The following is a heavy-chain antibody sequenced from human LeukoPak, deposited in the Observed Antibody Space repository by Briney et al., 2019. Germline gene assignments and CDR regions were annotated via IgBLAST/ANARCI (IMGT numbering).Heavy chain of an antibody. CDR2: ISGSGGSI. CDR1: GFTFSSYA. J-gene: IGHJ4*02. V-gene: IGHV3-23*01. Sequence: GGSLRLSCAASGFTFSSYAMSWVRQAPGKGLEWVSAISGSGGSIYYADSVKGRFTISRDNSKNTLYLQMNSLRAEDTAVYYCVKDRIRIAAAGTSDYWGQGTLVTVSS. CDR3: VKDRIRIAAAGTSDY. D-gene: IGHD6-13*01.